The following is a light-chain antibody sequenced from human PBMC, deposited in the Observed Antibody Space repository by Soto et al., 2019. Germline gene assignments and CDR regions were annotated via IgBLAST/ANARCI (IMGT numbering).Light chain of an antibody. CDR1: QTVSRN. Sequence: EVVMTQSPATLCVSPGGRATLSCRASQTVSRNLAWYQQRPGQAPRLLIYDISNRATGVPARFSGSGSETEFTLTIRSLQSEDFAVYFCQQYNNWPSFGQGTRLEIK. CDR3: QQYNNWPS. J-gene: IGKJ5*01. CDR2: DIS. V-gene: IGKV3-15*01.